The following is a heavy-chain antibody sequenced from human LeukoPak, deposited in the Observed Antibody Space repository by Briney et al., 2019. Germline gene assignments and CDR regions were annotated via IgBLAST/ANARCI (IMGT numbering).Heavy chain of an antibody. CDR2: ISYDGSNK. CDR1: GFTFSSYG. Sequence: GGSLRLPCAASGFTFSSYGMHWVRQAPGKGLEWVAVISYDGSNKYYADSVKGRFTISRDNSKNTLYLQMNSLRAEVTAVYYCAKEDYYDSSGYEQTDYWGQGTLVTVSS. V-gene: IGHV3-30*18. D-gene: IGHD3-22*01. J-gene: IGHJ4*02. CDR3: AKEDYYDSSGYEQTDY.